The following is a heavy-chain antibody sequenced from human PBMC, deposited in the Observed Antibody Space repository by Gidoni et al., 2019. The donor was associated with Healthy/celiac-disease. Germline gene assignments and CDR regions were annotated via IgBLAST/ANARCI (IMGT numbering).Heavy chain of an antibody. CDR3: VGGGFGELLDY. CDR2: IYSGGSK. Sequence: EVQLVESGGGLIQPGGSLRLSCAASGFTVSSNSMSGVRQAPGKGLEWVSVIYSGGSKYYADSVKGRFTISRDNSKNTLYLKMNSLRAEDTAVYYCVGGGFGELLDYWGQGTLVTVSS. CDR1: GFTVSSNS. J-gene: IGHJ4*02. V-gene: IGHV3-53*01. D-gene: IGHD3-10*01.